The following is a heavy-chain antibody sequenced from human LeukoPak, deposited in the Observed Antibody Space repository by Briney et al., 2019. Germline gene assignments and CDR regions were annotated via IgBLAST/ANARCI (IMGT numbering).Heavy chain of an antibody. CDR3: AKGIHFSDYYENGAYSVDY. J-gene: IGHJ4*02. CDR2: ISVSGDRT. V-gene: IGHV3-23*01. CDR1: GFTFNSYA. Sequence: PGGSLRLSCEASGFTFNSYAMSWARQAPGRGLEWVSAISVSGDRTYFADSVKGRFTISRDNSKNTLYLQMNSLRAEDTAVYYCAKGIHFSDYYENGAYSVDYWGQGTLVTVSS. D-gene: IGHD3-22*01.